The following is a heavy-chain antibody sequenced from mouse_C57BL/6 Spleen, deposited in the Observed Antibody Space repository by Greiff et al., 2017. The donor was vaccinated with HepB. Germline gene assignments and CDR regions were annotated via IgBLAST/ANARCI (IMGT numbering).Heavy chain of an antibody. CDR1: GCTFTSYW. Sequence: QVQLQQPGAELVKPGASVKMSCKASGCTFTSYWITWVKQRPGQGLEWIGDIYPGSGSTNYNEKFKSKATLTVDTSSSTAYMQLSSLTSEDSAVYYCARCRDYYGGYFDVWGTGTTVTVSS. D-gene: IGHD1-1*01. CDR3: ARCRDYYGGYFDV. CDR2: IYPGSGST. J-gene: IGHJ1*03. V-gene: IGHV1-55*01.